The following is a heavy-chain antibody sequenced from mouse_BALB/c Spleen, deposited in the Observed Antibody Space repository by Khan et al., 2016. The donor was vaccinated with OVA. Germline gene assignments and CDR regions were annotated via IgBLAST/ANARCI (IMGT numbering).Heavy chain of an antibody. D-gene: IGHD2-12*01. J-gene: IGHJ1*01. CDR3: ARKNYSYDRYFDV. CDR2: INTYTGEP. CDR1: GYTSTNYG. V-gene: IGHV9-3-1*01. Sequence: QIQLVQSGPELKKPGETVKISCKASGYTSTNYGMNWVKQAPGKGLKWMGWINTYTGEPTYADDFKGRFAFSLETSDNTAYLQINNLKNEDTATXFCARKNYSYDRYFDVWGAGTTVTVSS.